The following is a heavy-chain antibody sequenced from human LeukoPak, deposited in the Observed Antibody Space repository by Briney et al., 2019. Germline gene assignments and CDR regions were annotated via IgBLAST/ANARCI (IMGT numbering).Heavy chain of an antibody. J-gene: IGHJ6*03. CDR2: ISAYNGNT. Sequence: ASVKVSCKASGYTFTSYGISWVRQAPGQGLEWMGWISAYNGNTNYAQKLQGRVTMTTDTSTSTAYMELRSLRSGDTAVYYCAHYYDFWSGYYYMDVWGKGTTVTVSS. CDR1: GYTFTSYG. V-gene: IGHV1-18*01. CDR3: AHYYDFWSGYYYMDV. D-gene: IGHD3-3*01.